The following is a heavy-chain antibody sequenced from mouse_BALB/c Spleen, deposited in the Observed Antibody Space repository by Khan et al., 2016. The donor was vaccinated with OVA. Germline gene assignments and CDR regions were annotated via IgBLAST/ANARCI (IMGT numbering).Heavy chain of an antibody. V-gene: IGHV3-2*02. CDR2: ISSSGST. CDR1: DYSITSDYA. D-gene: IGHD2-3*01. J-gene: IGHJ4*01. CDR3: ARDGSRYNYAMDY. Sequence: QLEESGPGLVKPSQSLSLTCTVTDYSITSDYAWNWIRQFPGNKLEWMGYISSSGSTNYNPALKSRISITRDTSKNQFFLQLNSVTTEDTATYYCARDGSRYNYAMDYWGQGTSVTVSS.